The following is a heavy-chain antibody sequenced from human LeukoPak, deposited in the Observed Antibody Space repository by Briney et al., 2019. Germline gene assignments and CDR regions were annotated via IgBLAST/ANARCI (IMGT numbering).Heavy chain of an antibody. V-gene: IGHV3-21*01. CDR1: GYTFSRYS. J-gene: IGHJ5*02. CDR2: ISSSSNSV. CDR3: ASRGYSGYYDWFDP. Sequence: GGSLRLSCAASGYTFSRYSMNWVRQARGKGLEWVSSISSSSNSVYYADSVKGRFTISRDNAKNSLYLQMNSLRAEDTAVYYCASRGYSGYYDWFDPWGQGTLVTVSS. D-gene: IGHD5-12*01.